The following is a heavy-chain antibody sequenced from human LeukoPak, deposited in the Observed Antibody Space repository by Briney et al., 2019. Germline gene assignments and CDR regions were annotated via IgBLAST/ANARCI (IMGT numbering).Heavy chain of an antibody. Sequence: PSETLSLTCAVYGGSFSGYYWSWIRQPPRKGLEWIGEINHSGSTNYNPSLKSRVTISVDTSKNQFSLKLSSVTAADTAVYYCARVSTSGNWNLRGPLYYFDYWGQGTLVTVSS. CDR3: ARVSTSGNWNLRGPLYYFDY. V-gene: IGHV4-34*01. J-gene: IGHJ4*02. CDR2: INHSGST. D-gene: IGHD1-7*01. CDR1: GGSFSGYY.